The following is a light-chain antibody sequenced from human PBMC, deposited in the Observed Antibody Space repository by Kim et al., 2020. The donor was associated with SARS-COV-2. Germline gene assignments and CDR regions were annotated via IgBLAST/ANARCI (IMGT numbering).Light chain of an antibody. V-gene: IGLV3-1*01. J-gene: IGLJ2*01. CDR3: QAWDSSTSV. CDR2: QDS. Sequence: SYELTQPPSVSVSPGQTASITCSGDNLGDKYACWYQQKPGQSPVLVIYQDSKRPSGIPERFSGSNSGNTATLTISGTQAMGEADYYCQAWDSSTSVFGGG. CDR1: NLGDKY.